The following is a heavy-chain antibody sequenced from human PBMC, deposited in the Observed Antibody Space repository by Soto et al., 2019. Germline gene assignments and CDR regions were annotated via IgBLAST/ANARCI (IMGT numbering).Heavy chain of an antibody. CDR1: GYTFTGYY. CDR2: INPNSGGT. D-gene: IGHD6-13*01. Sequence: ASVKVSCKASGYTFTGYYMHWVRQAPGQGLEWMGWINPNSGGTNYAQKFQGWVTMTRDTSISTAYMELSRLRSDDTAVYYCARGQQLAENWFDPWGQGTPVTGSS. V-gene: IGHV1-2*04. J-gene: IGHJ5*02. CDR3: ARGQQLAENWFDP.